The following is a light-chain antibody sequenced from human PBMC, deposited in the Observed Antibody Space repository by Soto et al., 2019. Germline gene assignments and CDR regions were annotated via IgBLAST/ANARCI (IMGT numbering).Light chain of an antibody. CDR3: QQYGSSPRT. CDR2: GAS. Sequence: EIVLTHSPGTLSLSPGEIATLSCRASQSVSSSYLAWYQQKPGQAPRLLIYGASSRATGIPDRFSGNGSGTDFTLTISRLEPEDFAVYYRQQYGSSPRTFGQGTKVDIK. J-gene: IGKJ1*01. V-gene: IGKV3-20*01. CDR1: QSVSSSY.